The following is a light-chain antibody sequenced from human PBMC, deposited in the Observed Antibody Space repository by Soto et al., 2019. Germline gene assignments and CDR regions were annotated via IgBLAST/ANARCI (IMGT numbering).Light chain of an antibody. Sequence: EIVLTQSPGTLSLSPGERATLSCRASQSVSSSYLAWYQQKPGQAPKLPIYGASNRATGIPDRFSGSGSGTEFTLTISRREPEEFAVYYCQQYGSSPHLTFGGGTMVEI. J-gene: IGKJ4*01. CDR3: QQYGSSPHLT. CDR1: QSVSSSY. CDR2: GAS. V-gene: IGKV3-20*01.